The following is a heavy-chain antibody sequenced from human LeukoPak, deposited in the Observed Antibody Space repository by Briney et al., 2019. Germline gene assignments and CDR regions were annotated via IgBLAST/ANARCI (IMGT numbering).Heavy chain of an antibody. D-gene: IGHD1-7*01. J-gene: IGHJ4*02. Sequence: PGGSLRLSCAASGFTFSSYAMSWVRQAPGKGLEWVSAISGSGATTYYADSVKGWFTISRDNSKDTLYLQMNSLRAEDTAVYYCARDSGNHWNYADYFDYWGQGTLVTVSS. CDR1: GFTFSSYA. V-gene: IGHV3-23*01. CDR2: ISGSGATT. CDR3: ARDSGNHWNYADYFDY.